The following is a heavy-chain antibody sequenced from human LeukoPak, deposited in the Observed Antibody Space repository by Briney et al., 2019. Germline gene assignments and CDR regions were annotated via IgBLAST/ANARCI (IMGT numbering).Heavy chain of an antibody. J-gene: IGHJ4*02. D-gene: IGHD5-24*01. CDR1: GGSISSSSYY. V-gene: IGHV4-39*07. CDR2: INHSGST. CDR3: ARRRRGGYKTSFDY. Sequence: SQTLSLTCTVSGGSISSSSYYWGWIRQPPGKGLEWIGEINHSGSTNYNPPLKSRATISVNTSKNQFSLRLSSVTAADTAGYYCARRRRGGYKTSFDYWGQGSLVTVSS.